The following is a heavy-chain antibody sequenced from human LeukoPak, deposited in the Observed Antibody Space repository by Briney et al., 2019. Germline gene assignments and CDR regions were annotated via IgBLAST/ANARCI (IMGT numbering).Heavy chain of an antibody. D-gene: IGHD3-22*01. J-gene: IGHJ4*02. CDR1: GFTFTKFW. CDR2: IQEDGKKE. V-gene: IGHV3-7*01. CDR3: AKDPFVVIGSGYFDY. Sequence: GGSLRLSCEASGFTFTKFWMSWVRQAPGKGLEWVANIQEDGKKENYVDSVKGRFTISRDNSKNTLYLQMNSLRVEDTAVYYCAKDPFVVIGSGYFDYWGQGALVTVSS.